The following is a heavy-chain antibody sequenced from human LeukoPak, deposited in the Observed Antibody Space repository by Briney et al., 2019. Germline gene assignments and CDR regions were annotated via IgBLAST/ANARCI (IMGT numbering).Heavy chain of an antibody. CDR2: IYYSGST. V-gene: IGHV4-39*07. J-gene: IGHJ4*02. CDR3: ARVRWGSYRERNFDS. Sequence: SETLSLTCTVSGGSISSSSYYWGWIRQPPGKGLEWIGSIYYSGSTYYNPSLKSRVTISVDTSKNQFSLKLSSVTAAGTAVYCCARVRWGSYRERNFDSWGQGILVTVSS. D-gene: IGHD1-26*01. CDR1: GGSISSSSYY.